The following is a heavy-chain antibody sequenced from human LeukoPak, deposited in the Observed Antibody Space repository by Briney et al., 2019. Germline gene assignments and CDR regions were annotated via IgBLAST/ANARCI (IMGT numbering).Heavy chain of an antibody. D-gene: IGHD3-22*01. J-gene: IGHJ4*02. Sequence: GGSLRLSCAAYGFSFSNYGMTWVRQAPGKGLEWVAGISDTGGRTNYADSVKGRFTISRDNPKNTLYLQMNSLRAEDTAVYFCAKRGVVIRVILVGFHKEAYYFDSWGQGALVTVSS. V-gene: IGHV3-23*01. CDR3: AKRGVVIRVILVGFHKEAYYFDS. CDR1: GFSFSNYG. CDR2: ISDTGGRT.